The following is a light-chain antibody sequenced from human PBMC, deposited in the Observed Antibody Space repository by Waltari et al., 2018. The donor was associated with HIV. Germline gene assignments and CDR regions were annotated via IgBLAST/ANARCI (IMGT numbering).Light chain of an antibody. CDR2: TAT. CDR3: QQSYSAPT. J-gene: IGKJ3*01. Sequence: DIQMTQSPSSLSASIGDSVTITCRASQNIGHYLNWYQQKPGKAPTVLIYTATTLQSGVPLRFSGSGFGTDFTLTINNLRPEDFATYFCQQSYSAPTFGPGTTVDIK. V-gene: IGKV1-39*01. CDR1: QNIGHY.